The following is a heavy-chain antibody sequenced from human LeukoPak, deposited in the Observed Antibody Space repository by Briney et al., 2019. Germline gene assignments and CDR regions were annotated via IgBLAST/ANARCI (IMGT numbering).Heavy chain of an antibody. CDR2: ISWDSDSI. Sequence: GGSLRLSCAASGFTFDDYAMHWVRQAPGKGLEWVSGISWDSDSIDYANSVKGRFTISRDNAKNSLYLQMNSLRTEDMALYYCAKGGGGRLIYYYYMDVWGKGTTVTVSS. CDR1: GFTFDDYA. J-gene: IGHJ6*03. CDR3: AKGGGGRLIYYYYMDV. D-gene: IGHD3-16*01. V-gene: IGHV3-9*03.